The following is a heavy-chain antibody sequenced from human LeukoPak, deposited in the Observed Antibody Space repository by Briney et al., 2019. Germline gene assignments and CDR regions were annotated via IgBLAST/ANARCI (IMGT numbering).Heavy chain of an antibody. CDR2: INHSGST. Sequence: SETLSLTCAVYGGSFSGYYWSWIRQPPGKGLEWIGEINHSGSTNYNPSLKSRVTISVDTSKNQFSLKLSSVTAADTAVYYCARSIVGATPDYWGQGTLVTVSS. CDR1: GGSFSGYY. CDR3: ARSIVGATPDY. D-gene: IGHD1-26*01. V-gene: IGHV4-34*01. J-gene: IGHJ4*02.